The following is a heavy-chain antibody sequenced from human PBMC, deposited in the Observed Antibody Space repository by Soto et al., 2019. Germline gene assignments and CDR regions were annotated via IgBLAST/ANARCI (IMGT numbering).Heavy chain of an antibody. V-gene: IGHV3-66*01. CDR2: IDSGGSP. D-gene: IGHD3-10*01. Sequence: EVQLVESGGGLVQPGGSLRLSCAASGFTVSNFYMTWVRQAPGKGLEWVSVIDSGGSPYYADSVRGRFTISRDNSKNTMYLLMNSLRVEDTAVYYCARDGSGRPEEYWGQGTLVTVSS. CDR3: ARDGSGRPEEY. CDR1: GFTVSNFY. J-gene: IGHJ4*02.